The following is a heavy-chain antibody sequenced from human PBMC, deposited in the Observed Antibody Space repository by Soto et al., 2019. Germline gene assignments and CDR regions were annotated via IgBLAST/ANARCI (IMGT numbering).Heavy chain of an antibody. D-gene: IGHD3-10*01. J-gene: IGHJ3*02. CDR1: GFTVSNNF. CDR2: IYTDGSP. CDR3: TRGVVRGVNAFDT. V-gene: IGHV3-53*02. Sequence: VQLVETGGALIQPAGSLSLSCAATGFTVSNNFMNWVRQAPGKALEWVSVIYTDGSPYYTDSVRGRFTISRDDSQDTVFLPVSNLRIEDTVVYYCTRGVVRGVNAFDTCGQGTTVAVS.